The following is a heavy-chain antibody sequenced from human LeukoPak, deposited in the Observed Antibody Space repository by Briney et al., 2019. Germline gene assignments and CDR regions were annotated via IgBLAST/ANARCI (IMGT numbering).Heavy chain of an antibody. CDR2: ISYDGSNK. J-gene: IGHJ4*02. D-gene: IGHD3-9*01. Sequence: GRSLRLSCAASGFTFSSYGMHWVRQAPGKGLEWVAVISYDGSNKYYADSVKGRFTISRDNSKNTLYLQMNSLRAEDTAVYYCARALYYDILTNYQTHTYYFDYWGQGTLLTVSS. CDR3: ARALYYDILTNYQTHTYYFDY. V-gene: IGHV3-30*03. CDR1: GFTFSSYG.